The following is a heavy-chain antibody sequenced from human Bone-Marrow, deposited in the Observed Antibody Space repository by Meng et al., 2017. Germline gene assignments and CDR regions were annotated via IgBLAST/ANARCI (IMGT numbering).Heavy chain of an antibody. J-gene: IGHJ4*02. CDR2: INHSGST. Sequence: QVQLRQWGEGLLKPSETLSLTCAVYGGSFSGYYWSWIRQPPGKGLEWIGEINHSGSTNYNPSLKSRVTISVDTSKNQFSLKLSSVTAADTAVYYCARLAYDSSGYWFDYWGQGTLVTVSS. CDR3: ARLAYDSSGYWFDY. V-gene: IGHV4-34*01. CDR1: GGSFSGYY. D-gene: IGHD3-22*01.